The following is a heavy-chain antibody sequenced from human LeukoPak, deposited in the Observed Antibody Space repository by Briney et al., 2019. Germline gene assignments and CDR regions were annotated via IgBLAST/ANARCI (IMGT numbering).Heavy chain of an antibody. CDR2: IYVGLFT. CDR1: GFDIAGNY. D-gene: IGHD1-26*01. J-gene: IGHJ6*03. Sequence: PGGSLRLSCAASGFDIAGNYMRWVRQAPGKGLEWVSAIYVGLFTEYADSVKGRFTISIDNSKNTLFLEMGTLRAADTAVYFCVRERGGSSGRFYHYYYMDVWGKGTPVTVSS. V-gene: IGHV3-53*01. CDR3: VRERGGSSGRFYHYYYMDV.